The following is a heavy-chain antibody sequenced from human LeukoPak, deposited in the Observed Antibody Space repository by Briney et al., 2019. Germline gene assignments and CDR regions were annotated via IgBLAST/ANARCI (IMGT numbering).Heavy chain of an antibody. J-gene: IGHJ6*03. Sequence: GALRLSCAASGFTFSSYAMSWVRQAPGKGPEWVSVITGSGGSTYYADSVKGRFTISRDNSKNTLYLQMNSLRAEDTAVYYCARVDSSGYYYYYYYMDVWGKGTTVTVSS. CDR2: ITGSGGST. CDR1: GFTFSSYA. D-gene: IGHD3-22*01. V-gene: IGHV3-23*01. CDR3: ARVDSSGYYYYYYYMDV.